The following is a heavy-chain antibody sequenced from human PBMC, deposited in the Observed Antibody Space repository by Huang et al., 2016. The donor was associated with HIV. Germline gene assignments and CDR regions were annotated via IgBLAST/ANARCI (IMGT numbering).Heavy chain of an antibody. J-gene: IGHJ6*02. D-gene: IGHD4-17*01. CDR2: MSNDGSNK. V-gene: IGHV3-30*18. CDR1: GFIFSNFG. CDR3: AKDVADYGDYGRLGDYFYGLDV. Sequence: QVQLVESGGGVVQPGRSLRLSCAVSGFIFSNFGMHWVRQAPGKGVEGVDRMSNDGSNKKYADSGKGRVSISRDNANKTLYLQMNSLRAEDTAVYYCAKDVADYGDYGRLGDYFYGLDVWGQGTTVTVSS.